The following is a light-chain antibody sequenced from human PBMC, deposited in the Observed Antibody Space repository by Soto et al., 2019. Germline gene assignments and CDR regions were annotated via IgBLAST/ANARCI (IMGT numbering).Light chain of an antibody. CDR3: HQLGSSPPRT. CDR1: QSVTSSS. CDR2: GTS. V-gene: IGKV3-20*01. J-gene: IGKJ1*01. Sequence: EIVLTQSPGTLSLSPGERATLSCRASQSVTSSSLAWYQQKSGQAPRLLIYGTSNRATGIPDRFSGSGSGTEFTLTISRLEPEDYAVYYCHQLGSSPPRTFGQGTKVEIK.